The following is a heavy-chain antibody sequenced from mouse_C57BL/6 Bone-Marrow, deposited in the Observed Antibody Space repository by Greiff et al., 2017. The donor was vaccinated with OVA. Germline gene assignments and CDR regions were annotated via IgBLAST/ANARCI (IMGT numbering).Heavy chain of an antibody. J-gene: IGHJ2*01. CDR3: ARSDYLDY. CDR2: INPYNGGT. Sequence: SGPVLVKPGASVKMSCKASGYTFTDYYMNWVKQSHGKSLEWIGVINPYNGGTSYNQKFKGKATLTVDKSSSTAYMELNSLTSEDSAVYYCARSDYLDYWGQGTTLTVSS. CDR1: GYTFTDYY. V-gene: IGHV1-19*01.